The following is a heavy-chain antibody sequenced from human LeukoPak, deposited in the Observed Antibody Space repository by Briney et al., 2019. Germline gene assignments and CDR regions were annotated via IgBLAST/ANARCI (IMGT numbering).Heavy chain of an antibody. CDR1: GFIFTDYS. J-gene: IGHJ4*02. V-gene: IGHV3-48*01. CDR3: ARESYWGSSAKGFDY. CDR2: IDKTSSNI. D-gene: IGHD7-27*01. Sequence: GGSLRLSCAASGFIFTDYSINWVRQAPGKGLEWISYIDKTSSNIYYSDSVKGRFTISRDNAKNSLYLQMNSLRAEDTAVYYCARESYWGSSAKGFDYWGQGTLVTVSS.